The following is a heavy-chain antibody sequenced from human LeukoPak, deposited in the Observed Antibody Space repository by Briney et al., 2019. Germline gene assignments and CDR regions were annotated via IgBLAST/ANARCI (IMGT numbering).Heavy chain of an antibody. CDR3: ARDIIPCSGTTCYAYDYYYYGMDV. V-gene: IGHV3-21*01. J-gene: IGHJ6*02. CDR2: ISISSTYI. CDR1: GFTFSSYS. Sequence: PGGSLRLSCAASGFTFSSYSMSWVRQAPGKGLEWVSSISISSTYIYYADSVKGRFTISRDNAKNSLYLQMSSLRAEDTAVYYCARDIIPCSGTTCYAYDYYYYGMDVWGQGTTVTVSS. D-gene: IGHD2-2*01.